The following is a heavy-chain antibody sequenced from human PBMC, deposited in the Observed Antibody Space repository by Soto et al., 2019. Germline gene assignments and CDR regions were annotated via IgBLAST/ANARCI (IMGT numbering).Heavy chain of an antibody. CDR3: ARDMRSSSSYYFDY. CDR1: GGSISSYY. CDR2: IYYSGST. Sequence: SETLSLTCTVSGGSISSYYWSWIRQPPGKGLEWIGYIYYSGSTNYNPSLKSRVTISVDTSKNQFSLKLSSVTAADTAVDYCARDMRSSSSYYFDYWGQGTLVTVSS. D-gene: IGHD6-13*01. J-gene: IGHJ4*02. V-gene: IGHV4-59*01.